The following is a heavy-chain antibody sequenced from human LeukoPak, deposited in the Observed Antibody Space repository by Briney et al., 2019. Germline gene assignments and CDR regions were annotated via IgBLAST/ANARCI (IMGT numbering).Heavy chain of an antibody. V-gene: IGHV4-34*01. CDR1: GGSFSGYY. Sequence: PSETLSLTCAVYGGSFSGYYWTWIRQSPGKGLEWIGEINHSGSTNYNPSLKSRLTISVDTSKNQFSLKLSSVTAADTAVYYCARQVGDYDSYWGQGTLVTVSS. CDR2: INHSGST. D-gene: IGHD3-22*01. CDR3: ARQVGDYDSY. J-gene: IGHJ4*02.